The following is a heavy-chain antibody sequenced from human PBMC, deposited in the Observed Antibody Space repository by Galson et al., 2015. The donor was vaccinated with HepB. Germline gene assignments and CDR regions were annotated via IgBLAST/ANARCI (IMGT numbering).Heavy chain of an antibody. J-gene: IGHJ4*02. CDR2: INPHSGDT. CDR3: ARGSTIYGGDFPN. V-gene: IGHV1-2*06. Sequence: SVKVSCKASGYTFTGYYLHWVRQAPGQGLEWMGRINPHSGDTYCAQKFHDRVTLTRDTSVSAAYMELSSLRSDDTAVYYCARGSTIYGGDFPNWGQGTLVTVSS. D-gene: IGHD4-23*01. CDR1: GYTFTGYY.